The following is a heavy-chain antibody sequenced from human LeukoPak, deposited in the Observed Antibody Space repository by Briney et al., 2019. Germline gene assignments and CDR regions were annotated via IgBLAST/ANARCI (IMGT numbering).Heavy chain of an antibody. V-gene: IGHV3-33*01. Sequence: GGSLRLSCAASGFTFSSYGMHWVRQAPGKGLEWVAVIWYDGSNKYYADSVKGRFTISRDNSKNTLYLQMNSLRAEDTAVYYCARDSGWFGELLSDYWGQGTLVTVSS. CDR1: GFTFSSYG. CDR2: IWYDGSNK. CDR3: ARDSGWFGELLSDY. D-gene: IGHD3-10*01. J-gene: IGHJ4*02.